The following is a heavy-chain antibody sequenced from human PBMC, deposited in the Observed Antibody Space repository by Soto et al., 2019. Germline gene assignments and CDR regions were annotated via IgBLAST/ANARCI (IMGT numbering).Heavy chain of an antibody. CDR3: ARDRVYYYGSWEGYYYGMDV. CDR1: GYTFTDYW. CDR2: IYPGDSDT. Sequence: ESLKISCKGSGYTFTDYWIGWVRQLPGKGLEWMGIIYPGDSDTRYSPSFQGQVTITADKSTSAAYLQWNTLKASDTAVYYCARDRVYYYGSWEGYYYGMDVWGQGTTVTVSS. D-gene: IGHD3-10*01. J-gene: IGHJ6*02. V-gene: IGHV5-51*01.